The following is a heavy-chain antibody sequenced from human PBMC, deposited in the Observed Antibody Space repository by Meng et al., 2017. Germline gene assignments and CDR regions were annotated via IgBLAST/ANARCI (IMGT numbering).Heavy chain of an antibody. CDR1: GYTFTGYY. D-gene: IGHD3-3*01. J-gene: IGHJ6*02. CDR3: ARASLYDFWSGYAYGMDV. CDR2: INPNSGGT. Sequence: ASVKVSCKASGYTFTGYYMHWVRQAPGQGLEWMGWINPNSGGTNYAQKFQGRVTMTRDTSISTAYMELSSLRSEDTAVYYCARASLYDFWSGYAYGMDVWGQGTTVTVSS. V-gene: IGHV1-2*02.